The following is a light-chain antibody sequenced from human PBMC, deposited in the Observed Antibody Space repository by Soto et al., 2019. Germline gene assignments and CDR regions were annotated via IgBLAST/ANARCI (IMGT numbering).Light chain of an antibody. CDR3: QHYNCYSEA. CDR2: KAS. Sequence: DIQRSQSPSTLSGSVGDRVTITCRASQTISSWLAWYQQKPGKAPKLLIYKASTLKSGVPSRFSGSGSGTEFTLTISSLQPDDFATYYCQHYNCYSEAFGQGGKVDNK. V-gene: IGKV1-5*03. CDR1: QTISSW. J-gene: IGKJ1*01.